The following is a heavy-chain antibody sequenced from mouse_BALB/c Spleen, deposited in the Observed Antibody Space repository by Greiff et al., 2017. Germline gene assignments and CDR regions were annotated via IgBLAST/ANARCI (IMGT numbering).Heavy chain of an antibody. CDR3: ARVGPYAMDY. J-gene: IGHJ4*01. Sequence: EVKLVESGGGLVKPGGSLKLSCAASGFTFSDYYMYWVRQTPEKRLEWVATISDGGSYTYYPDSVKRRFTISRDNAKNNLYLQMSSLKSEDTAMYYCARVGPYAMDYWGQGTSVTVSS. CDR2: ISDGGSYT. V-gene: IGHV5-4*02. CDR1: GFTFSDYY.